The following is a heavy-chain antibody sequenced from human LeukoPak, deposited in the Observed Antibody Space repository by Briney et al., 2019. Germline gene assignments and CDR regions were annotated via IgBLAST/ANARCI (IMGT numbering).Heavy chain of an antibody. Sequence: KSGGSLRLSCAASGFTFSDYYMIWIRQAPGKGLEWVSYISSSSSYTRYADSVKGRFTISRDNAKKSVYLQMNSLRAEDTAVYYCARGRYYYDGSGYYYFDYWGQGTLVTVSS. CDR2: ISSSSSYT. J-gene: IGHJ4*02. CDR1: GFTFSDYY. CDR3: ARGRYYYDGSGYYYFDY. D-gene: IGHD3-22*01. V-gene: IGHV3-11*05.